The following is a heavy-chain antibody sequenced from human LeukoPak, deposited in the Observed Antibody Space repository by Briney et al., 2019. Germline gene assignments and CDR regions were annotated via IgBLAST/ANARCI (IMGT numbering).Heavy chain of an antibody. J-gene: IGHJ4*02. Sequence: GGSLRLSCAASGFTFSSYGMHWVRQAPGKGLEWVAVIWYDGSNKYYADSVKGRFTISRDNAKNSLYLQMSSLRADDTAVYYCARDLPTGSDYFDYWGQGTLVTVSS. V-gene: IGHV3-33*01. D-gene: IGHD6-6*01. CDR1: GFTFSSYG. CDR3: ARDLPTGSDYFDY. CDR2: IWYDGSNK.